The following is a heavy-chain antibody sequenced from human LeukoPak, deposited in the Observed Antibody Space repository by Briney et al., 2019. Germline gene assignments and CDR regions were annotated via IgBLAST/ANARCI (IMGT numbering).Heavy chain of an antibody. D-gene: IGHD3-22*01. J-gene: IGHJ4*02. Sequence: SETLSLACTASGGSISSGGYYWSWIRQHPGKGMEWIGYIYYSGSTYYNPSLKSRVTISVDTSKNQFSLKLSSVTAADTAVYYCARTKYGSSGYYYLDYWGQGTLVTVPS. CDR1: GGSISSGGYY. V-gene: IGHV4-31*03. CDR3: ARTKYGSSGYYYLDY. CDR2: IYYSGST.